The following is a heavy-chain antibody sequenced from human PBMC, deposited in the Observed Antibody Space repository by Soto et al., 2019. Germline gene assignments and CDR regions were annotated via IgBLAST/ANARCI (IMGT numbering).Heavy chain of an antibody. Sequence: QVQLVESGGGVVQPGTSLRLSCAASGFTFSDYAMHWVRHAPGKGLEWVALIRDDGTNKCYADPVKGRFSLSRDNSKNTLFRQMNSLSVEDTAVYYCAREGRIAKVRGVRYDYYGMDVWGQGTTVTVSS. CDR1: GFTFSDYA. CDR2: IRDDGTNK. J-gene: IGHJ6*02. CDR3: AREGRIAKVRGVRYDYYGMDV. V-gene: IGHV3-30-3*01. D-gene: IGHD3-10*01.